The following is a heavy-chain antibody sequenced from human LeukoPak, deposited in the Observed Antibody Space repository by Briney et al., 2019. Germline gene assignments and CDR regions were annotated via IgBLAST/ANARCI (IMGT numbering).Heavy chain of an antibody. J-gene: IGHJ4*02. V-gene: IGHV1-8*02. CDR1: GGTFSSYA. Sequence: ASVKVSCKASGGTFSSYAISWVRQATGQGLEWMGWMNPNSGNTGYAQKFQGRVTMTRNTSISTAYMELSSLRSEDTAVYYCTRGLVLRYFDWLHHSTYFDYWGQGTLVTVSS. CDR3: TRGLVLRYFDWLHHSTYFDY. CDR2: MNPNSGNT. D-gene: IGHD3-9*01.